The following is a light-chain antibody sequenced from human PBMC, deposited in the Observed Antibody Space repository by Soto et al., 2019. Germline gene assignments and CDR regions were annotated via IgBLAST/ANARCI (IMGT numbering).Light chain of an antibody. CDR3: QQSDSLPPT. Sequence: DIQRTQSPSFLSASVGGRVSITCRASQSVTNYLNWYQQKPGKAPKLLIFAASSLQSGVPSRFSGSGSGTDFTLTVTNLQPEDFATYYCQQSDSLPPTFGQGTKVDIK. V-gene: IGKV1-39*01. CDR2: AAS. CDR1: QSVTNY. J-gene: IGKJ1*01.